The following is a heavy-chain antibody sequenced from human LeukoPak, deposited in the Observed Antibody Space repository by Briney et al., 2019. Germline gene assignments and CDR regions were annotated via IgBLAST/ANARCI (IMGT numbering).Heavy chain of an antibody. V-gene: IGHV5-51*01. CDR3: ARRAMVRGVGYYFDY. CDR2: IYPGDSDT. Sequence: PGESLKISCKGSGYSFTSYWIGWVRQMPGKGLAWMGIIYPGDSDTRYSPSFQGQVTISADKSISTAYLQWSSLKASDTAMYYCARRAMVRGVGYYFDYWGQGTLVTVSS. CDR1: GYSFTSYW. D-gene: IGHD3-10*01. J-gene: IGHJ4*02.